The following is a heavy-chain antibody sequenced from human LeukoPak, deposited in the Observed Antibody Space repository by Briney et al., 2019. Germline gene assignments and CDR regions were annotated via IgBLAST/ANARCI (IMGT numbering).Heavy chain of an antibody. V-gene: IGHV1-8*03. CDR3: ARQQVVVTGVYYYYYMDV. CDR2: MNPNSGNT. CDR1: GYTFTSYG. D-gene: IGHD2-21*02. Sequence: ASVKVSCKASGYTFTSYGISWVRQAPGQGLEWMGWMNPNSGNTGYAQKFQGRVTITRNTSISTAYMELSSLRSEDTAVYYCARQQVVVTGVYYYYYMDVWGKGTTVTVSS. J-gene: IGHJ6*03.